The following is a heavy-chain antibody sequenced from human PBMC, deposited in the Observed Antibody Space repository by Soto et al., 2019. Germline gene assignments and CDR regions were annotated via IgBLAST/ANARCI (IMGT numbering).Heavy chain of an antibody. Sequence: ASVKVSCKASGYTFTSYDINWVRQATGQGLEWMGWMNPNSGNTVYAQKFQGRVTMTEDTSTDTAYMELSSLRSDDTAVYYCARGPPYSSSPTPLDYWGQGTLVTVSS. D-gene: IGHD6-13*01. CDR1: GYTFTSYD. V-gene: IGHV1-8*01. CDR2: MNPNSGNT. CDR3: ARGPPYSSSPTPLDY. J-gene: IGHJ4*02.